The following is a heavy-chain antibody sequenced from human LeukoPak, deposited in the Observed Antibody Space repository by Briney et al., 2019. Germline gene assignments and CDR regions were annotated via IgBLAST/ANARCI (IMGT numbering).Heavy chain of an antibody. V-gene: IGHV3-64D*06. CDR2: ISSNGGGP. D-gene: IGHD6-19*01. J-gene: IGHJ2*01. Sequence: VGSLRLSCSASGFTFSSYAMHWVRQASGKGLEYVSAISSNGGGPYYADSVKGRFTISRDNSKNTLYLQMSSLRAEDTAVYYCVRQLAVPGPGYFDLWGRGTLVTVSS. CDR1: GFTFSSYA. CDR3: VRQLAVPGPGYFDL.